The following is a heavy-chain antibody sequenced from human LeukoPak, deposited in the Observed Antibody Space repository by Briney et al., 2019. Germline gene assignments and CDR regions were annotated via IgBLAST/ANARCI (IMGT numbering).Heavy chain of an antibody. Sequence: SETLSLTCTVSGGSISSSSYYWGWIRQPPGKGLEWIGSIYYSGSTYYNPSLKSRVTISVDTSKNQFSLKLSSVTAADTAVYYCARVWRGAAAFDYWGQGTLVTVSS. CDR1: GGSISSSSYY. CDR2: IYYSGST. D-gene: IGHD6-13*01. V-gene: IGHV4-39*01. CDR3: ARVWRGAAAFDY. J-gene: IGHJ4*02.